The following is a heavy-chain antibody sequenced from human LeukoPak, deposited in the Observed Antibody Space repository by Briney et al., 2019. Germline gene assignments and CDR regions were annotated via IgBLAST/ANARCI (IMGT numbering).Heavy chain of an antibody. J-gene: IGHJ3*01. V-gene: IGHV4-61*02. D-gene: IGHD3-10*01. CDR1: GGSISSGSYY. CDR2: IYTSGST. CDR3: ARAGSRGIGPV. Sequence: SQTLSLTCTVSGGSISSGSYYWSWIRQPAGKGLEWIGRIYTSGSTNYNPSLKSRVTISADTSKNQFSLKLSSVTAADTAVYYCARAGSRGIGPVWGQGTMVTVSS.